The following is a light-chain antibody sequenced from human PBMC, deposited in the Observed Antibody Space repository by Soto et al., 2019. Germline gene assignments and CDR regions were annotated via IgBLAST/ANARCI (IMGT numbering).Light chain of an antibody. CDR1: QSIFYSSTNKNY. CDR2: WAS. CDR3: QQYYSTPLT. Sequence: DIVMTQSPDSLAVSLDERATINCKSSQSIFYSSTNKNYLAWYQQKPGQPPELLIYWASTRESGVPDRFSGSGSATDFTLTISSLQAEDVAVYYCQQYYSTPLTFGGGTKVEIK. V-gene: IGKV4-1*01. J-gene: IGKJ4*01.